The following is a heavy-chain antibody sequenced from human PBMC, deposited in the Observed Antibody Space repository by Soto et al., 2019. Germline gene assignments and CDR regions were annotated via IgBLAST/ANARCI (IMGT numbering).Heavy chain of an antibody. J-gene: IGHJ3*02. Sequence: EVQMLESGGGLVQPGGSLRLSCAASGFIFSDYAMSWVRQAPGKGLEWVAGMGGANGDTYYTESVRGRFAISRDNSKSTLFLQLSSLRAEDTAVYFCAKAGVDHNSVWDPFDIWGQGTLVTVSS. CDR2: MGGANGDT. CDR1: GFIFSDYA. CDR3: AKAGVDHNSVWDPFDI. D-gene: IGHD7-27*01. V-gene: IGHV3-23*01.